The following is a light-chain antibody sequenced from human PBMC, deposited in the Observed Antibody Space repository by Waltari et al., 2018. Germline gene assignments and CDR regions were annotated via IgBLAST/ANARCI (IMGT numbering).Light chain of an antibody. Sequence: LTQSPATLPLSPGDRATLPCRASLSVRSYLAWYQQKPGQAPRLLVNGESSWATGIPDKCSGSGSGTKFTLTISSLEPEEFAVYYCQMYSRAPLTFGGGTKVEIK. CDR3: QMYSRAPLT. CDR1: LSVRSY. CDR2: GES. J-gene: IGKJ4*02. V-gene: IGKV3-20*01.